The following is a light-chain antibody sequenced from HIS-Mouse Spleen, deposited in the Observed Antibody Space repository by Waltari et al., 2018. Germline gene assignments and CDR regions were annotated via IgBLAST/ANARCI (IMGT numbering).Light chain of an antibody. J-gene: IGLJ2*01. CDR3: CSYAGSYTGV. CDR1: SSHVGGYNY. CDR2: DVS. V-gene: IGLV2-11*02. Sequence: QSALTQPRSVSGSPGQSVTILCTGTSSHVGGYNYVSCYQQHPGKAPKLMIYDVSKRPSGVPDRFSGSKSGNTASLTISGLQAEDEADYYCCSYAGSYTGVFGGGTKLTVL.